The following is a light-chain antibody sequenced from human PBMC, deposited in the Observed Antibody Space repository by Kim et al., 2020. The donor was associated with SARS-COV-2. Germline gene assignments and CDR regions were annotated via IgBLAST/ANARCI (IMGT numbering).Light chain of an antibody. CDR1: QSVLYSSNNKNY. V-gene: IGKV4-1*01. CDR3: QQYYSTPPT. J-gene: IGKJ4*01. Sequence: DIVMTQSPDSLAVSLGERSTINCKSSQSVLYSSNNKNYLAWYQQKGGQPPKLLIYWASTRESGVPDRFSGSGSGTDFTLTISSLQAEDVAVYYCQQYYSTPPTFGGGTKVDIK. CDR2: WAS.